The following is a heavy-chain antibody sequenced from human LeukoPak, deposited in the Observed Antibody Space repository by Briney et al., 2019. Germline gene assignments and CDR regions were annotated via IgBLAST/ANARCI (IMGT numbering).Heavy chain of an antibody. J-gene: IGHJ4*02. Sequence: PSETLSLTCSVSDDSITMYYWTWIRQPPGKGLEWIGRIYTSGSTNYNPSLKSRVTISVDTSKNQFSLKLSSVTAADTAVYYCARDRGRWLRDFDYWGQGTLVTVSS. CDR2: IYTSGST. V-gene: IGHV4-4*08. CDR1: DDSITMYY. CDR3: ARDRGRWLRDFDY. D-gene: IGHD5-12*01.